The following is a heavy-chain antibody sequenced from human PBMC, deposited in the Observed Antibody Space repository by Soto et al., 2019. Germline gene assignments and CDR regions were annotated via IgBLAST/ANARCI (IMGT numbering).Heavy chain of an antibody. CDR2: VKSKVDGETI. D-gene: IGHD1-1*01. V-gene: IGHV3-15*07. CDR1: GFTFNGAW. J-gene: IGHJ4*02. Sequence: GGSLRLSCAASGFTFNGAWMNWVRQGPGKGLEWVGRVKSKVDGETIDYAAPVKGRFTISRDNSKNTLYLQMNSLRAEDTAVYYCAKLTTKNDWGQGTLVTVSS. CDR3: AKLTTKND.